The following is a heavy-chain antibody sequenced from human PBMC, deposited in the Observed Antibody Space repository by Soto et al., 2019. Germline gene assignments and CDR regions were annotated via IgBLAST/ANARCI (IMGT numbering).Heavy chain of an antibody. D-gene: IGHD3-3*01. V-gene: IGHV4-34*01. CDR1: GGSLSGYY. Sequence: ELRSLTCDVYGGSLSGYYCSWIRQLPGKGLEWIGEINHSGSTNYNPSLKSRVTISVDTSKNQFSLKLSSVTAADTAVYYCARNGSYYEFWSGYYFGGGMDVWGQGTTVTVSS. CDR3: ARNGSYYEFWSGYYFGGGMDV. CDR2: INHSGST. J-gene: IGHJ6*02.